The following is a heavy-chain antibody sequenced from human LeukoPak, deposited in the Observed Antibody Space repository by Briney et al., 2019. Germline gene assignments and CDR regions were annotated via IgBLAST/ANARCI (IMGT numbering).Heavy chain of an antibody. CDR2: INHSGST. J-gene: IGHJ6*04. D-gene: IGHD3-10*01. CDR1: GGSFSGYY. CDR3: ARENRYYYGSGSYYCYGMDV. Sequence: SETLSLTCAVYGGSFSGYYWSWIRQPPGKGLEWIGEINHSGSTNYNPSLKSRVTISVDTSKNQFSLKLSTVTAADTAVYYCARENRYYYGSGSYYCYGMDVWGKGTTVTVSS. V-gene: IGHV4-34*01.